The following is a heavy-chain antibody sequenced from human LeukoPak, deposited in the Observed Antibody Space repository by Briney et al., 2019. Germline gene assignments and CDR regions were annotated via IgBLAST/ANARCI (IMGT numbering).Heavy chain of an antibody. CDR1: GFTFSIYN. CDR2: ISSSSSYI. D-gene: IGHD6-13*01. J-gene: IGHJ4*02. CDR3: ARVSLGAAAGTSR. Sequence: GGSLRLSCAASGFTFSIYNMNWVRQAPGKGLEWVSSISSSSSYIYYTDSVKGRFTISRDNAKNSLYLQMNSLRADDTAIYYCARVSLGAAAGTSRWGQGTLVTVSS. V-gene: IGHV3-21*01.